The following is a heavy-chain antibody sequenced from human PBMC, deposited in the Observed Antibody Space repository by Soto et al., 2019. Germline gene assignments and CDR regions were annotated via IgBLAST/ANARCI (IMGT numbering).Heavy chain of an antibody. CDR2: ISHKSSAI. Sequence: PGGSLRLSCAASGFTFSNYAMNWVRQAPGKGLEWVSYISHKSSAIYHADSVKGRFTISRDNAKNSLYLQMNSLRAEDTAVYYCARGCSSASCYYYWGQGTLVTVSS. D-gene: IGHD2-2*01. CDR3: ARGCSSASCYYY. V-gene: IGHV3-48*04. CDR1: GFTFSNYA. J-gene: IGHJ4*02.